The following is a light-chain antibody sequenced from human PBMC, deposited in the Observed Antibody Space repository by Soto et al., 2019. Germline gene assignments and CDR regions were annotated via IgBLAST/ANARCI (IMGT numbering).Light chain of an antibody. CDR1: QGLVYGDGHTY. CDR2: KIS. Sequence: DVVMTQSPLSLPVTLGQAASISCRSSQGLVYGDGHTYMHWLQQRPGQSPRRLIYKISNRDSGVADRFSGSASGTNFTLKISRVEAEDVGVYYCMQGTHWPPTFGGGTKVEIK. V-gene: IGKV2-30*01. CDR3: MQGTHWPPT. J-gene: IGKJ4*01.